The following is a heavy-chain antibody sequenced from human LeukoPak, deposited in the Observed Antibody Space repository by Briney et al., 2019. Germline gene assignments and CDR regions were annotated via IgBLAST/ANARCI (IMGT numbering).Heavy chain of an antibody. J-gene: IGHJ1*01. CDR2: ITNSGRV. V-gene: IGHV3-23*05. CDR3: ARQLTEHFYH. Sequence: GGSLRLSCAASGFSFFSYAMAWVRQAPGKGLEWVADITNSGRVHYADSVKGRFTISRDDDKNTLHLQMNNPRVEDTAIYFCARQLTEHFYHWGQGTLVSVSS. CDR1: GFSFFSYA. D-gene: IGHD1-1*01.